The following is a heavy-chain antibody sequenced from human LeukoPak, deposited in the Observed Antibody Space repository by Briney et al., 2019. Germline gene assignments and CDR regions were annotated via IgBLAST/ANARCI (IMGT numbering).Heavy chain of an antibody. Sequence: ASVKVSCKASGYTFTGYYMHWVRQAPGQGLEWMGWINPNSGGTNYAQKFQGRVTMTRDTSISTAYMELSRLRSDDTAVYYCARDRIVVVPAATHGFDPWGQGTLVTVSS. CDR1: GYTFTGYY. D-gene: IGHD2-2*01. J-gene: IGHJ5*02. V-gene: IGHV1-2*02. CDR3: ARDRIVVVPAATHGFDP. CDR2: INPNSGGT.